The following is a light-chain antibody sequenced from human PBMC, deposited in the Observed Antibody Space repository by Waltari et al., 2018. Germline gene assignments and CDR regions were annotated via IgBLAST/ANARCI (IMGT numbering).Light chain of an antibody. CDR3: QHYVRLPAT. V-gene: IGKV3-20*01. CDR1: QSVSRA. CDR2: GGT. J-gene: IGKJ1*01. Sequence: EIVLTQSPGTPSLSPGERATLTCRARQSVSRALAWDQPKPGPAPRPPIVGGTVSTGIPDRISGSWYGTDFSLTSSRLEPKDFAVYYCQHYVRLPATFGQGTKVEIK.